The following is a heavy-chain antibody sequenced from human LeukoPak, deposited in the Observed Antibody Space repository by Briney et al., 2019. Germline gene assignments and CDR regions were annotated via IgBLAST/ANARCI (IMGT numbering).Heavy chain of an antibody. CDR3: ARGLYDSTGYYPLDY. D-gene: IGHD3-22*01. CDR2: IYYSGST. Sequence: SETLSLTCTVSGGSISSYYWSWIRQPPGKGLEWIGYIYYSGSTNYNPSLKSRVTISVDTSKNQFSLKLSSVTAADTAVYYCARGLYDSTGYYPLDYWGQGTLVTVSS. V-gene: IGHV4-59*01. CDR1: GGSISSYY. J-gene: IGHJ4*02.